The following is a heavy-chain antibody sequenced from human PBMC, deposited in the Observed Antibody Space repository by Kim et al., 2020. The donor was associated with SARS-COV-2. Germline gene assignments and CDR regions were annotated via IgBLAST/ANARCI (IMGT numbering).Heavy chain of an antibody. CDR3: ASFYDTTYYFDY. J-gene: IGHJ4*02. D-gene: IGHD3-22*01. CDR2: IYHSGST. Sequence: SETLSLTCAVSGGSISSGGYSWSWIRQPPGKGLEWIGYIYHSGSTYYNPSLKSRVTISVDRSKNQFSLKLSSVTAADTAVYYCASFYDTTYYFDYWGQGTLVTVSS. V-gene: IGHV4-30-2*01. CDR1: GGSISSGGYS.